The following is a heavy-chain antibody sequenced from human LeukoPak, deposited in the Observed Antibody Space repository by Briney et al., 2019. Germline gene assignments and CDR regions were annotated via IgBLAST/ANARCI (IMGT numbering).Heavy chain of an antibody. V-gene: IGHV3-53*01. CDR2: IYSGGST. CDR3: ARDVVVAAIFYGMDV. J-gene: IGHJ6*04. D-gene: IGHD2-15*01. CDR1: GFTVSSNY. Sequence: GGSLRLSCAASGFTVSSNYMSWVRQAPGKGLEWVSVIYSGGSTYYADSVKGRFTISRDNSKNTLYLQMNSLRAEDTAVYYCARDVVVAAIFYGMDVWGKGTTVTVSS.